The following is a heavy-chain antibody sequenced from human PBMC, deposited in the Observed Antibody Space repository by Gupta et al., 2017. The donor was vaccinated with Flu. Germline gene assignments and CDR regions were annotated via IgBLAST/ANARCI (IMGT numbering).Heavy chain of an antibody. CDR2: IYYSGST. J-gene: IGHJ4*02. Sequence: QVQLQESGPGLVKPSQTLSLTCTVSGGSISSGGYYWSWIRQHPGKGLEWIGYIYYSGSTYYNPSLKSRVTISVDTSKNQFSLKLSSVTAADTAVYYCARTYCSSTSCYYYFDYWGQGTLVTVSS. V-gene: IGHV4-31*03. CDR3: ARTYCSSTSCYYYFDY. CDR1: GGSISSGGYY. D-gene: IGHD2-2*01.